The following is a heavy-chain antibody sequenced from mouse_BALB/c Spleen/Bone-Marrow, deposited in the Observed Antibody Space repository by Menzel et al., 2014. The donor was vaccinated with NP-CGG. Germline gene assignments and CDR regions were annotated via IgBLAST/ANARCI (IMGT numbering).Heavy chain of an antibody. CDR2: IDPENGNT. V-gene: IGHV14-1*02. CDR1: GFNIKDYY. CDR3: ARWDSSGHVGFAY. Sequence: VQLKQSGAELVRPGALVKLPCKASGFNIKDYYMHWVKQRPEQGLEWIGWIDPENGNTIYDPKFQGKASITPDTSSNTAYLQLSSLTSEDTAVYYCARWDSSGHVGFAYWGQGTLVTVSA. J-gene: IGHJ3*01. D-gene: IGHD3-2*01.